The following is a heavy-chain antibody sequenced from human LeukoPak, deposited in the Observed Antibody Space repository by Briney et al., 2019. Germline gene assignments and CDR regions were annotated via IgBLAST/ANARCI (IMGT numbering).Heavy chain of an antibody. D-gene: IGHD1-14*01. V-gene: IGHV1-18*01. CDR1: GYTFTSYG. Sequence: VASVKVSCKDSGYTFTSYGISWVRQAPGQGLEWMGWISAYNGNTNYAQKLQGRVTMTTDTSTSTAYMELRNLRSDDTAVYYCARGHRLNWFDPWGQGTLVTVSS. CDR2: ISAYNGNT. J-gene: IGHJ5*02. CDR3: ARGHRLNWFDP.